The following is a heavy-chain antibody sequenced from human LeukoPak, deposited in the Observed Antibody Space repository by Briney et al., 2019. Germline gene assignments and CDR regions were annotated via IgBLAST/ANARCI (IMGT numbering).Heavy chain of an antibody. D-gene: IGHD2/OR15-2a*01. CDR1: GFTFSGFY. CDR2: ISNSGSTI. CDR3: VSFYETY. J-gene: IGHJ4*02. Sequence: PGGSLRLSCAASGFTFSGFYMTWIRQAPGKGLEWVSYISNSGSTIYYADSVKGRFTISKDNAKNTVYLQMNSLRAEDTAVYYCVSFYETYWGRGTLVTVSS. V-gene: IGHV3-11*04.